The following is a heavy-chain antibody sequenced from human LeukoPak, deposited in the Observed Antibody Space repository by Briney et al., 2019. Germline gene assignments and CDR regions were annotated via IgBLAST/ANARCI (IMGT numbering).Heavy chain of an antibody. D-gene: IGHD3-10*01. CDR3: AREDFYYYGSAIPIDY. CDR1: GFTFDDYT. V-gene: IGHV3-43*01. Sequence: GGSLRLSCAASGFTFDDYTMHWVRQAPGKGLEWVSLISWDGGSTYYADSVKGRFTISRDNSKNSLYLQMNSLRAEDTAVYYCAREDFYYYGSAIPIDYWGQGTLVTVSS. CDR2: ISWDGGST. J-gene: IGHJ4*02.